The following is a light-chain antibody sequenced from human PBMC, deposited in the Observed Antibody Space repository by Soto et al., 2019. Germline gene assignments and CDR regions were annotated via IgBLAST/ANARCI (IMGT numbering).Light chain of an antibody. Sequence: NFMLTQPHSVSASPGKTVTISCTRGSGSIGSNYVQWYQQRPGSSPTTVIYEDNQRPSGVPDRFSGSIDRSSNSASLTISGLKAEDEADYYCQSYDSTSWVFGGGTKLTVL. CDR1: SGSIGSNY. J-gene: IGLJ3*02. CDR2: EDN. CDR3: QSYDSTSWV. V-gene: IGLV6-57*01.